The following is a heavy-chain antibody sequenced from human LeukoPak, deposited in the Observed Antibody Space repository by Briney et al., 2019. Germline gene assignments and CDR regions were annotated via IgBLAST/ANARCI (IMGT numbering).Heavy chain of an antibody. Sequence: SETLSLTCTVSAGSISSGNYYWRWIRQPAGKGLEGIGLIYTSRSTNYNPSLKSRVTISVDTSKNRFSLKLSSVTAADTAVYYCAREPRLLRNWFDLWGQGTLVTVSS. CDR3: AREPRLLRNWFDL. D-gene: IGHD2-15*01. CDR1: AGSISSGNYY. CDR2: IYTSRST. V-gene: IGHV4-61*02. J-gene: IGHJ5*02.